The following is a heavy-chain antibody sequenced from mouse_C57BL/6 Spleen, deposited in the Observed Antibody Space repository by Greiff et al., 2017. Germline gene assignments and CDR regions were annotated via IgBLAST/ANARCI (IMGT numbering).Heavy chain of an antibody. J-gene: IGHJ4*01. CDR2: INPNNGGT. Sequence: EVKLVESGPELVKPGASVKIPCKASGYTFTDYNMDWMKQSHGKSLEWIGDINPNNGGTIYNQKFKGKATLTVDKSSSTAYMELRSLTSEDTAVYYCARGGPYAMDYWGQGTSVTVSS. CDR3: ARGGPYAMDY. V-gene: IGHV1-18*01. CDR1: GYTFTDYN.